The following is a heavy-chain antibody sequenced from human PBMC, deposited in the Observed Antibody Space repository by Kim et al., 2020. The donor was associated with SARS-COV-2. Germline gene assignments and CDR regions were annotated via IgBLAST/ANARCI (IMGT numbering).Heavy chain of an antibody. V-gene: IGHV4-59*08. CDR3: ARRGLGYCSGGSCYSGFDY. Sequence: RVTISGDTSKNQFSLKLGSVTAADTAVYYCARRGLGYCSGGSCYSGFDYWGQGTLVTVSS. D-gene: IGHD2-15*01. J-gene: IGHJ4*02.